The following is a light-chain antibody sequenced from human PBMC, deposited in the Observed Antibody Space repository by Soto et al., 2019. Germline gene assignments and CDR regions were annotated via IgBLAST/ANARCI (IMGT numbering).Light chain of an antibody. CDR1: QSINTY. CDR3: QQSYSTPWT. CDR2: TTS. J-gene: IGKJ1*01. Sequence: DIQMTQSPSSLSASVGDRVTITCRASQSINTYLNWYQQKPGRAPRLLIYTTSSLQSGVPSKFSGSASGTDFTLTISSLQPEDFATYYCQQSYSTPWTFGQGTKVDIK. V-gene: IGKV1-39*01.